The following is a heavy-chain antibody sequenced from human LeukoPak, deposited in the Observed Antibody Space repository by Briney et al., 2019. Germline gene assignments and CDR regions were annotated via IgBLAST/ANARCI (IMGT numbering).Heavy chain of an antibody. J-gene: IGHJ1*01. V-gene: IGHV3-33*01. CDR1: GFTFSNYG. Sequence: PGGSLRLSCAASGFTFSNYGMHWVRQAPGKGLEWVAVIWYDGSNKYCSDSVQGRFTISRDNSKNTLYLQMNSLRAEDTAVYYCATTASRGPQSAEYFQYWGQDTLVPVSS. CDR3: ATTASRGPQSAEYFQY. CDR2: IWYDGSNK.